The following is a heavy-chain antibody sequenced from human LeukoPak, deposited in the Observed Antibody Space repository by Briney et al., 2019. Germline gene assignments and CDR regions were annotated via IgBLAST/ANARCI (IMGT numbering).Heavy chain of an antibody. V-gene: IGHV3-30*18. J-gene: IGHJ6*02. CDR1: GFTFSSYG. Sequence: GGSLRLSCAASGFTFSSYGMHWVRQAPGKGLEWVAVISYDGSNKYYADSVKSRFTISRDNSKNTLYLQMNSLRAEDTAVYYCAKDSLRGYSYGYDYYYYYGMDVWGQGTTVTVSS. CDR3: AKDSLRGYSYGYDYYYYYGMDV. D-gene: IGHD5-18*01. CDR2: ISYDGSNK.